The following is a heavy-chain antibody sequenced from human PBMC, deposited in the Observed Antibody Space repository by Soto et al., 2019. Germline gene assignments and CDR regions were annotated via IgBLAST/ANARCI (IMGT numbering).Heavy chain of an antibody. CDR1: GFTFSDFY. V-gene: IGHV3-11*01. J-gene: IGHJ4*02. D-gene: IGHD2-21*02. CDR2: VSSSGSTI. CDR3: ARRGCDSIFGSLDY. Sequence: GSLRLSCAASGFTFSDFYMSWIRQAPGKGLEWVSYVSSSGSTIYYADSVKGRFTISRDNAKNSLYLQMNSLRAEDTAVYYCARRGCDSIFGSLDYWGQGTLVTVSS.